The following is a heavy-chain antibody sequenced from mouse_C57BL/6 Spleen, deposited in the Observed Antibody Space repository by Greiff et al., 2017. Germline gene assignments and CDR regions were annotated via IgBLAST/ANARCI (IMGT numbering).Heavy chain of an antibody. CDR1: GFTFSDYG. J-gene: IGHJ2*01. CDR2: ISSGSSTI. V-gene: IGHV5-17*01. D-gene: IGHD2-5*01. CDR3: ARDHYSNYPSR. Sequence: VQLKESGGGLVKPGGSLKLSCAASGFTFSDYGMHWVRQAPEKGLEWVAYISSGSSTIYYADTVKGRFTITRDNAKNTLFLQMTSLRSEDTAMYYCARDHYSNYPSRWGQGTTLTVSS.